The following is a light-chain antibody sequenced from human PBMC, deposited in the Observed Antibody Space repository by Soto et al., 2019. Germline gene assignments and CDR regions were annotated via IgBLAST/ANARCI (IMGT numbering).Light chain of an antibody. Sequence: EIVMTQSPATLSVSPGERATLSCRASQSIYIDLAWYQQKPGQAPRLLIYGASTRATGIPARFTGSGSGTDFTLTISRLEPEDFAVYYCEQYSNSPRTFGQGTKVEIK. CDR3: EQYSNSPRT. J-gene: IGKJ1*01. CDR1: QSIYID. V-gene: IGKV3-15*01. CDR2: GAS.